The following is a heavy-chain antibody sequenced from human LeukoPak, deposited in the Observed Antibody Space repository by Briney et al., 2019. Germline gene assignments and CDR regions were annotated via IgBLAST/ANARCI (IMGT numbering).Heavy chain of an antibody. CDR3: ARGYCIGATCHSSYFDY. D-gene: IGHD2-15*01. CDR1: GFTFSTFW. Sequence: PGGSLRLSCAASGFTFSTFWMSWVRQAPGKGLEWVANINQDGSEKYYVDPVKGRFTVSRDDAKNLLYLQMNSLRVEDTAVYYCARGYCIGATCHSSYFDYWGQGTLVTVSS. V-gene: IGHV3-7*01. CDR2: INQDGSEK. J-gene: IGHJ4*02.